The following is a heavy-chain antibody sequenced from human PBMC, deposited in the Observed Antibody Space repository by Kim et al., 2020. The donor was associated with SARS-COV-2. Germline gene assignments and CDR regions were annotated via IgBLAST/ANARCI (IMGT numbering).Heavy chain of an antibody. Sequence: ASVKVSCKASRYTFTSYAMNWVRQAPGQGLEWMGWINTNTGNQTYAQGFTGRFVFSLDTSASTAYLQISNLKAEDTAVYYCARHGYNDYYFDYWGQGTLVTVSS. CDR1: RYTFTSYA. CDR2: INTNTGNQ. V-gene: IGHV7-4-1*02. J-gene: IGHJ4*02. CDR3: ARHGYNDYYFDY. D-gene: IGHD5-12*01.